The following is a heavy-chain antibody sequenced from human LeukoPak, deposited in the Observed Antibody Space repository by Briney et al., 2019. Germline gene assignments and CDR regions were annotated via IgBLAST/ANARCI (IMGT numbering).Heavy chain of an antibody. CDR2: IYYSGST. V-gene: IGHV4-31*03. CDR3: ARSPLDYDFWSGYFSLLNWFDP. D-gene: IGHD3-3*01. CDR1: GGSISSGGYY. J-gene: IGHJ5*02. Sequence: PSETLSLTCTVSGGSISSGGYYWSWIRQHPGKGLEWIGYIYYSGSTYYNPSLKSRVTISVDTSKNQFSLRLSSVTAVDTAVYYCARSPLDYDFWSGYFSLLNWFDPWGQGTLVTVSS.